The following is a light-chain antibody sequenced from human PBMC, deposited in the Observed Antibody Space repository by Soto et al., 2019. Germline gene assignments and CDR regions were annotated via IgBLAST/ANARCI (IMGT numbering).Light chain of an antibody. CDR3: QQYGTSPRT. Sequence: ILLTQSPGTPSLSPGDSATLSCRASQSVGTLYLAWYQQKPGQAPRLLISGTSTRATGIPDRFSGSASGIDFTLTISRLEPEDFAGYYCQQYGTSPRTFGQGTKVDIK. CDR1: QSVGTLY. J-gene: IGKJ1*01. V-gene: IGKV3-20*01. CDR2: GTS.